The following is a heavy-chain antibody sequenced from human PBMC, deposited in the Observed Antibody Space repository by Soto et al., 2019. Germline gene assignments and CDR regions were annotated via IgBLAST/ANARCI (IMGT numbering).Heavy chain of an antibody. V-gene: IGHV3-74*01. J-gene: IGHJ4*02. D-gene: IGHD3-22*01. CDR2: INSDGSNT. Sequence: EVQLVESGGGLVQPGGSLGLSCAASGFTFSTYWMQWVRQAPGKGLLWISRINSDGSNTNYADSVKGRFAISRDNAKNTLYLQMNSLRAEDTAVYYCARTGAFNYDNSPYERWGQGTLVTVSS. CDR3: ARTGAFNYDNSPYER. CDR1: GFTFSTYW.